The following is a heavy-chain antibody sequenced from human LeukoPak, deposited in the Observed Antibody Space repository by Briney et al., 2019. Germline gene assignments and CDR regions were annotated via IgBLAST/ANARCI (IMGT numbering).Heavy chain of an antibody. CDR2: ISYDGSNK. V-gene: IGHV3-30*18. CDR1: GFTFSSYG. CDR3: AKGPQSAFDI. Sequence: GGSLRLSCAASGFTFSSYGMHWVRQAPGKGLEWVAVISYDGSNKYYADSVKGRFTISRDNSKNTLYLQVNSLRAEDTAVYYCAKGPQSAFDIWGQETMVTVSS. J-gene: IGHJ3*02.